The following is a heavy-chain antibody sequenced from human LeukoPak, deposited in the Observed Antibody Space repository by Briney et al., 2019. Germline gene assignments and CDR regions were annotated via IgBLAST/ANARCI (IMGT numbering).Heavy chain of an antibody. Sequence: PGGSLRLSCAASGFTFSSYGMHWVRQAPGKGLEWVAFIRYDGGNTYYVDSVKGRFTNSRDNSKNTLYLQMNSLRAEDTAVYYCAKHLFTGSYTSTFDYWGQGTLVTVSS. D-gene: IGHD1-26*01. CDR1: GFTFSSYG. V-gene: IGHV3-30*02. J-gene: IGHJ4*02. CDR3: AKHLFTGSYTSTFDY. CDR2: IRYDGGNT.